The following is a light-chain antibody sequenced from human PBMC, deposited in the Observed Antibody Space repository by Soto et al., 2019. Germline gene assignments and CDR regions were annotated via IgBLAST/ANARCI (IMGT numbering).Light chain of an antibody. Sequence: DIVMTQSPLSLSVTPGQPASISCKSSQSLLHSDGKTYLYWYLQRPGQPPQLLISAVSNLFSGVADRFSGSGSGTDFTRKISRVEAEDVRIYYCMQSVRLPSITFGQGTRLEIK. CDR1: QSLLHSDGKTY. CDR3: MQSVRLPSIT. J-gene: IGKJ5*01. CDR2: AVS. V-gene: IGKV2D-29*01.